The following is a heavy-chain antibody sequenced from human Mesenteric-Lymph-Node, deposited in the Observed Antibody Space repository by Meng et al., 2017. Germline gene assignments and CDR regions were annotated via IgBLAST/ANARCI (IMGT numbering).Heavy chain of an antibody. V-gene: IGHV3-30*04. D-gene: IGHD6-13*01. CDR2: ISYDGSNK. J-gene: IGHJ4*02. CDR1: GFTFSSYA. Sequence: GESLKISCAASGFTFSSYAMHWVRQAPGKGLEWVAVISYDGSNKYYADSVKGRFTISRDNSKNTLYLQMNSLRAEDTAVYYCAREGSSPLDYWGQGTLVTVSS. CDR3: AREGSSPLDY.